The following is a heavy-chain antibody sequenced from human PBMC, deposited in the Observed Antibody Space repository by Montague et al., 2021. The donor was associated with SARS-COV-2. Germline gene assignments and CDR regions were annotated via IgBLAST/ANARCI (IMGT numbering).Heavy chain of an antibody. D-gene: IGHD2-21*02. J-gene: IGHJ2*01. CDR3: ARVHIVVVTAMRYFDL. V-gene: IGHV4-31*03. CDR2: IYYSGST. CDR1: GGSISSGGYY. Sequence: TLSLTCTVSGGSISSGGYYWSWIRQHPGKGLEWTGYIYYSGSTYYNPSLKSRVTISVDTSKNQFSLKLSSVTAADTAVYYCARVHIVVVTAMRYFDLWGRGTLVTVSS.